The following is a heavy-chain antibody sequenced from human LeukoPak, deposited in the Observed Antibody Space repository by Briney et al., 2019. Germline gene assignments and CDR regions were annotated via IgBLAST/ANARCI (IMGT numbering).Heavy chain of an antibody. Sequence: GASVKVSCKASGYTFTGYYMHWVRQAPGQGLEWMGIINPSGGSTSYAQKFQGRVTMTRDTSTSTVYMELSSLRSEDTAVYYCARDGLCSGGSCVQTYPFDYWGQGTLVTVSS. CDR3: ARDGLCSGGSCVQTYPFDY. CDR2: INPSGGST. D-gene: IGHD2-15*01. CDR1: GYTFTGYY. J-gene: IGHJ4*02. V-gene: IGHV1-46*01.